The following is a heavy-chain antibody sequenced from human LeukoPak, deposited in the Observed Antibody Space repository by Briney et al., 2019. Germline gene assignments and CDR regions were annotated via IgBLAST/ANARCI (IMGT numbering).Heavy chain of an antibody. CDR1: GGSISSSSYY. CDR3: ARDRITMVRGVIIRTFDY. CDR2: IYYSGST. V-gene: IGHV4-39*07. Sequence: PSETLSLTCTVSGGSISSSSYYWGWIRQPPGKGLEWIGSIYYSGSTYYNPSLKSRVTISVDTSKNQFSLKLSSVTAADTAVYYCARDRITMVRGVIIRTFDYWGQGTLVTVSS. J-gene: IGHJ4*02. D-gene: IGHD3-10*01.